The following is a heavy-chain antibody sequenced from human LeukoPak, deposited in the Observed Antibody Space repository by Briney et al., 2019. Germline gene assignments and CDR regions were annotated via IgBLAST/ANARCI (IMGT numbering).Heavy chain of an antibody. CDR3: AREYSSSIGFDP. J-gene: IGHJ5*02. Sequence: ASVKVSCKASGYTFTGYYMHWVRRAPGQGLEWMGWINPNSGGTNYAQKFQGRVTMTRDTSISTAYMELSRLRSDDTAVYYCAREYSSSIGFDPWGQGTLVTVSS. CDR2: INPNSGGT. V-gene: IGHV1-2*02. CDR1: GYTFTGYY. D-gene: IGHD6-6*01.